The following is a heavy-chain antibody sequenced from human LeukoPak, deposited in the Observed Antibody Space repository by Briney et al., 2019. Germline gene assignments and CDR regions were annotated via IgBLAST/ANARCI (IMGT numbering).Heavy chain of an antibody. CDR1: GYKFTNYW. Sequence: GESLKISCKASGYKFTNYWIVWVRQMPGKGLEWMTIIYPGDSETRYSPSFQGQVTISADKSIGTTYLQWSSLKASDTAIYYCARALRTGQGDYVPVLWGQGTLVTVSS. CDR2: IYPGDSET. V-gene: IGHV5-51*01. J-gene: IGHJ4*02. CDR3: ARALRTGQGDYVPVL. D-gene: IGHD3-16*01.